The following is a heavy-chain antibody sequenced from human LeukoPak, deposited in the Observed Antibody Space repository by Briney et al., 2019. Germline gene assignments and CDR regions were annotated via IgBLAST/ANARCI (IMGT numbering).Heavy chain of an antibody. CDR3: ANLNYYDSSMED. Sequence: GGSLRLSCAASGFTFSSYAMSWVRQAPAKGLEWVSAISGSGGSTYYADSVKGRFTISRDNSKNTLYLQMNSLRAEDTAVYCCANLNYYDSSMEDWGQGTLVTVSS. V-gene: IGHV3-23*01. D-gene: IGHD3-22*01. J-gene: IGHJ4*02. CDR2: ISGSGGST. CDR1: GFTFSSYA.